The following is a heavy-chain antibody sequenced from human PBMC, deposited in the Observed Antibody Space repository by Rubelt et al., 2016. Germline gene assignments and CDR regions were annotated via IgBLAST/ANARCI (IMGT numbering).Heavy chain of an antibody. CDR3: ARETQPTVTTRGEVDY. J-gene: IGHJ4*02. V-gene: IGHV4-39*07. Sequence: QLQLQESGPGLVKPSETLSLTCTVSGGSISSSSYYWGWIRQAPGKGLEWIGSVYYTGSTYYNPSLQSRVTIPVDTSKNQFSLKLSAVTAADTAVYYCARETQPTVTTRGEVDYWGQGTLVTVSS. CDR1: GGSISSSSYY. CDR2: VYYTGST. D-gene: IGHD4-17*01.